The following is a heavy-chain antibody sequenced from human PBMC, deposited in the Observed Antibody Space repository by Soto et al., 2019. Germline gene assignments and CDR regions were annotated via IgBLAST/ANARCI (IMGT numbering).Heavy chain of an antibody. CDR2: ISAYNGNT. J-gene: IGHJ5*02. D-gene: IGHD1-26*01. Sequence: ASVEVSCKASGYTITIYGISWVRQAPGQGLEWMGWISAYNGNTNYAQKLQGRVTMTTDTSTSTAYMELRSLRSDDTAVYYCARTEATWENWFDPWGQGTLVTVSS. V-gene: IGHV1-18*01. CDR3: ARTEATWENWFDP. CDR1: GYTITIYG.